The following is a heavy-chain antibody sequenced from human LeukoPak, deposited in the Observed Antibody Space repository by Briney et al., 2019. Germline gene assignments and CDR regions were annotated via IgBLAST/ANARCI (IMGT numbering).Heavy chain of an antibody. CDR3: ARDSEKIVVPAALYYYYYYMDV. CDR1: GYTFRSYA. V-gene: IGHV1-18*01. Sequence: GASVKVSCKTSGYTFRSYAISWVRQAPGQGLERMGWINVYNGYTNYARNFQGRVTMTTDTSTSTAYMELGSLRSDDTAVYYCARDSEKIVVPAALYYYYYYMDVWGKGTTVTVSS. J-gene: IGHJ6*03. D-gene: IGHD2-2*01. CDR2: INVYNGYT.